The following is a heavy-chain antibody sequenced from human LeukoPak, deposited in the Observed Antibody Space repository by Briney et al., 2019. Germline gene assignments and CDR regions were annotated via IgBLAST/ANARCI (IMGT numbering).Heavy chain of an antibody. Sequence: GASXKVSCKASGGTFISYAVSWVRQAPGQGLEWMGRIIPIFGTANYAQKFQGRVTITTDESTSTAYMELSSLRSEDTAVYYCARQDYDYVWGSYRPFDYWGQGTLVTVSS. CDR2: IIPIFGTA. CDR3: ARQDYDYVWGSYRPFDY. V-gene: IGHV1-69*05. D-gene: IGHD3-16*02. CDR1: GGTFISYA. J-gene: IGHJ4*02.